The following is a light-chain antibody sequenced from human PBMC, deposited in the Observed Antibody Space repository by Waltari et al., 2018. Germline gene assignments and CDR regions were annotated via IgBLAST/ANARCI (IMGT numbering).Light chain of an antibody. V-gene: IGKV2-28*01. Sequence: DIVMTQSPLSLSVTPGEPASISCRSSQSLLHSSGNTFLAWYLQKPGQSPQLLIYLVSNRASGVPDRFSGSGSGTDFTLKISRVEAEDVVVYFCMQARQTPWTFGQGTRVEIK. CDR2: LVS. CDR3: MQARQTPWT. J-gene: IGKJ1*01. CDR1: QSLLHSSGNTF.